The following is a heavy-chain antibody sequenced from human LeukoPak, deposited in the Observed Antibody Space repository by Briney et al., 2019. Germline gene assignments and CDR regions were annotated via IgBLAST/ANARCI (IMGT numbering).Heavy chain of an antibody. CDR1: GGSISSSSYY. CDR3: ARGSRYCSSTSCYADFDY. Sequence: SETLSLTCTVSGGSISSSSYYWGWIRQPPGKGLEWIGSIYYSGSTYYNPSLKSRVTISVDTSKNQFSLKLSSVTAADTAVYYCARGSRYCSSTSCYADFDYWGQGTLVTVSS. V-gene: IGHV4-39*01. CDR2: IYYSGST. D-gene: IGHD2-2*01. J-gene: IGHJ4*02.